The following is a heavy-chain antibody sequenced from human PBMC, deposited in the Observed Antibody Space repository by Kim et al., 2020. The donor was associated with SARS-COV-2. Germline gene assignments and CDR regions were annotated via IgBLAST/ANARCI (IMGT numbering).Heavy chain of an antibody. J-gene: IGHJ4*01. V-gene: IGHV3-23*01. CDR3: FYVVVPTSATSVSAFD. Sequence: GGSLRLSCAASGFSFSDYAINWVRQAPGKGLAWVSNISGRRTWTYYRDAVKGRFRVCIDNSENMVYLEMTILRAETTAVSYCFYVVVPTSATSVSAFD. D-gene: IGHD1-26*01. CDR1: GFSFSDYA. CDR2: ISGRRTWT.